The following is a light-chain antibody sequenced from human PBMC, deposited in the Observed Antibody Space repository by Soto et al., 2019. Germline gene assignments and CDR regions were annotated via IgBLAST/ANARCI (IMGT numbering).Light chain of an antibody. V-gene: IGLV2-8*01. Sequence: QSALTQPPSASGSPGQSVTISCTGTSSDVGAYNLVSWYQHHPGKVPKLMISQVTQRPSGVPDRFSGSKSGNTASLTVSGLQSEDEADYYCTSYACGNTVIFGGGTKLTVL. J-gene: IGLJ2*01. CDR3: TSYACGNTVI. CDR1: SSDVGAYNL. CDR2: QVT.